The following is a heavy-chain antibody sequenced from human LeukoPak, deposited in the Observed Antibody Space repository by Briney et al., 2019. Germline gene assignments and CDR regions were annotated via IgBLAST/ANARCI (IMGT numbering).Heavy chain of an antibody. CDR3: ASLSSIVGATSRGAFDY. Sequence: GASVKVSCKASGGTFSSYAISWVRQAPGQGLEWMGGIIPIFGTANYAQKFQGRVTITADKSTSTAYMELSSLRSEDTAVYYCASLSSIVGATSRGAFDYWGQGTLVTVSS. CDR1: GGTFSSYA. J-gene: IGHJ4*02. D-gene: IGHD1-26*01. CDR2: IIPIFGTA. V-gene: IGHV1-69*06.